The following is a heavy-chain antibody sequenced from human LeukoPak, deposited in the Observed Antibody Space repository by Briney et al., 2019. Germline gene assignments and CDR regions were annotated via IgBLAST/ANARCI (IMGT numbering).Heavy chain of an antibody. Sequence: SGGSLRLSCAASGFTFSGFAMSWIRQAPGKGLEWVSAISGSGGSTYYADSVKGRFTISRDNSKNTLYLQMNSLRAEDTAVYYCAKGELPDYWGQGTLVTVSS. CDR3: AKGELPDY. CDR2: ISGSGGST. V-gene: IGHV3-23*01. D-gene: IGHD1-26*01. CDR1: GFTFSGFA. J-gene: IGHJ4*02.